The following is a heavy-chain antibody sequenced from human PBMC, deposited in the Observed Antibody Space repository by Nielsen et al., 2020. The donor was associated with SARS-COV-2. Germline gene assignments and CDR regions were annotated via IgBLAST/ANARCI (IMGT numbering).Heavy chain of an antibody. CDR3: ARDRSGYYSDYFDY. Sequence: ASVKVSCKASGYTFTSHAMHWVRQAPGQRLEWMGWINAGNGNTKYSQKFQGRVTITRDTSASTAYMELSSLRSEDTAVYYCARDRSGYYSDYFDYWGQGTLVTVSS. J-gene: IGHJ4*02. CDR2: INAGNGNT. D-gene: IGHD3-22*01. CDR1: GYTFTSHA. V-gene: IGHV1-3*01.